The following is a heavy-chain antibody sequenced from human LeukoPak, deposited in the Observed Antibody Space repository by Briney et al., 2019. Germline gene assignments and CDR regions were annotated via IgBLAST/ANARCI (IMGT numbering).Heavy chain of an antibody. J-gene: IGHJ2*01. CDR2: MNPNSGNT. CDR3: ASRPPMYGDRSQLWYFDL. D-gene: IGHD4-17*01. V-gene: IGHV1-8*01. CDR1: GYTFTSYD. Sequence: GASVKVSCKASGYTFTSYDINWVRQATGQGLEWMGWMNPNSGNTGYAQKFQGRVTMTRNTSISTAYMELSSLRSEDTAVYYCASRPPMYGDRSQLWYFDLWGRGTLVTVSS.